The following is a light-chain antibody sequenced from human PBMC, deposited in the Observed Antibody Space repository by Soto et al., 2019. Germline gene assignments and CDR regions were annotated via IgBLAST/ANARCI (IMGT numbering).Light chain of an antibody. CDR2: AAS. V-gene: IGKV1-39*01. CDR1: QSISSS. J-gene: IGKJ1*01. CDR3: QQSFSTLGRT. Sequence: DIQMTQSPSSLSASVGDRVTITCRASQSISSSLNWYQQRPGKAPNLLIYAASSLQSGVPSRFSGSGSGTDLTLTISSLQPEDFATYYCQQSFSTLGRTFGQGTKVEIK.